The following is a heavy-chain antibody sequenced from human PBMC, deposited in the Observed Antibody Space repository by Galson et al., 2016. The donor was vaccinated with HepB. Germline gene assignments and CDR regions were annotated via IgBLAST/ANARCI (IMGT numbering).Heavy chain of an antibody. J-gene: IGHJ6*02. CDR3: ARSRGFCSGGVCSHYPNSKYDGLDV. D-gene: IGHD2-15*01. Sequence: SETLSLTCAVYGGSFSGHHWSWIRQPTGKGLEWIGEMQYTGTTKYKPSLLGRVTISVDKSKNQVSLRLISVSAADTAVYYCARSRGFCSGGVCSHYPNSKYDGLDVWGQGTRVTVS. V-gene: IGHV4-34*01. CDR2: MQYTGTT. CDR1: GGSFSGHH.